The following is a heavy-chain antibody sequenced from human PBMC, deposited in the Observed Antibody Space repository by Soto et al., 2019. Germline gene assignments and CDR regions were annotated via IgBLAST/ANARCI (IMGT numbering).Heavy chain of an antibody. D-gene: IGHD6-19*01. V-gene: IGHV4-59*08. Sequence: PSETLSLTCTVSGGSISSYYWSWIRQPPGKGLEWIGYIYYSGSTNYNPSLRSRVTMSVDTSKNQFSLKLNSVAAADTAVYYCARHAVAGLLYYFDYWGQGTLVTVSS. J-gene: IGHJ4*02. CDR2: IYYSGST. CDR3: ARHAVAGLLYYFDY. CDR1: GGSISSYY.